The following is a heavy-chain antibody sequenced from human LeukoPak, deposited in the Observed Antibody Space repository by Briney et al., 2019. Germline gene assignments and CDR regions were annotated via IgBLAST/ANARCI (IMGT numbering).Heavy chain of an antibody. CDR2: ISSSSSYI. J-gene: IGHJ2*01. D-gene: IGHD4-23*01. CDR1: GFTFSSYS. Sequence: KTGGSLRLSCAASGFTFSSYSMNWVRQAPGKGLEWVSSISSSSSYIYYADSVKGRFTISRDNAKNSLYLQMNSLRAEDTAVYYCARDLVVTLPHWYFDLWGRGTLVTVSS. CDR3: ARDLVVTLPHWYFDL. V-gene: IGHV3-21*01.